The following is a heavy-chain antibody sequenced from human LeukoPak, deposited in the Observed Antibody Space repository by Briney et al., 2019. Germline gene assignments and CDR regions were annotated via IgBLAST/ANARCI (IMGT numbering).Heavy chain of an antibody. CDR3: ARGRKDIVVVPAATSRYNYYYYMDV. CDR2: IYYSGST. D-gene: IGHD2-2*01. CDR1: GGSISSYY. Sequence: SETLSLTCTVSGGSISSYYWSWIRQPPGKGLEWIGYIYYSGSTNYNPSLKSRVTISVDMPKNQFSLKLSSVTAADTAVYYCARGRKDIVVVPAATSRYNYYYYMDVWGKGTTVTISS. V-gene: IGHV4-59*08. J-gene: IGHJ6*03.